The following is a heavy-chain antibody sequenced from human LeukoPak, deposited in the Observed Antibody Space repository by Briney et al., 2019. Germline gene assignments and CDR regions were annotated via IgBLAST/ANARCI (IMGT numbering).Heavy chain of an antibody. V-gene: IGHV3-23*01. D-gene: IGHD1-1*01. CDR2: ISGSGGST. Sequence: GGSLRLSCAVPGFTLSSYAMSWVRQAPGKGLEWVSGISGSGGSTYYADSVKGRFTISRDNSKNTLYLQVNSLRAEDTAVYYCAKDTTLVLDAFDIWGQGTMVTVSS. CDR1: GFTLSSYA. J-gene: IGHJ3*02. CDR3: AKDTTLVLDAFDI.